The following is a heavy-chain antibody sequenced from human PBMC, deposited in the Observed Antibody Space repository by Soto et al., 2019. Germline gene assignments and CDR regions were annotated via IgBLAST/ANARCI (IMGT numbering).Heavy chain of an antibody. J-gene: IGHJ4*02. CDR2: IRNKANSYAT. CDR1: GFTFSGSS. V-gene: IGHV3-73*02. Sequence: EVQLVESGGCLVQPGGSLKLSCAASGFTFSGSSVHWVRQASGKGLEWVGRIRNKANSYATAYAASVRGRFTISRDDSKHTAFLQMNSLNTEDTAVYYCISHSPEDMIRTWGQGTLVTVSS. CDR3: ISHSPEDMIRT. D-gene: IGHD2-15*01.